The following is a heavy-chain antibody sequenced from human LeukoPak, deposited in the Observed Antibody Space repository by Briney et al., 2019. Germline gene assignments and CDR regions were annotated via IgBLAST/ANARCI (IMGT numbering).Heavy chain of an antibody. CDR3: AKSLAREDYDILTGYYRDAFDI. D-gene: IGHD3-9*01. CDR1: GFTFSSYG. J-gene: IGHJ3*02. CDR2: ISGSGGIT. V-gene: IGHV3-23*01. Sequence: GGSLILSCAASGFTFSSYGMSWVRQAPGKGLEWVSAISGSGGITYYADSVKGRFTISRDNSKNTLYLQMNSLRAEDTAVYYCAKSLAREDYDILTGYYRDAFDIWGQGTMVTVSS.